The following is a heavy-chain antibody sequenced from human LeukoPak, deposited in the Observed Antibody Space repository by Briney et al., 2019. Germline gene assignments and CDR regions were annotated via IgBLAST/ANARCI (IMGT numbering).Heavy chain of an antibody. V-gene: IGHV3-21*01. Sequence: GGSLRPSCAASGFIFSRYSMNWVRQAPGKGLEWVSSISSSSSYMYYADSVKGRFTISRDNAKNSLYLQMNSLRAEDTAVYYCARDSSWGSGIYRFDYWGQGTLVTVSS. J-gene: IGHJ4*02. CDR2: ISSSSSYM. CDR3: ARDSSWGSGIYRFDY. D-gene: IGHD3-10*01. CDR1: GFIFSRYS.